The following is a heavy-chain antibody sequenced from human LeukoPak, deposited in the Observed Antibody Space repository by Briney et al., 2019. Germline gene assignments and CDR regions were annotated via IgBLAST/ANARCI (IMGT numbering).Heavy chain of an antibody. D-gene: IGHD5-18*01. J-gene: IGHJ4*02. CDR3: ARQPTGYTFDF. Sequence: GESLKISCKGSGYRFTDYWISWVRQMPGKGLEWMGRIDPDDSYSDYSPSFQGHVTISADKSITTAYLQLNSLQASDTAMYYCARQPTGYTFDFWGQGSLSPSPQ. CDR2: IDPDDSYS. CDR1: GYRFTDYW. V-gene: IGHV5-10-1*01.